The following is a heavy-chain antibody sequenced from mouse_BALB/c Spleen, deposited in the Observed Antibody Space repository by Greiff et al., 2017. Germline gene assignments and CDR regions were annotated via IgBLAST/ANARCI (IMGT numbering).Heavy chain of an antibody. Sequence: VQLQQPGAELVKPGASVKLSCKASGYTFTSYWMHWVKQRPGQGLEWIGEINPSNGRTNYNEKFKSKATLTVDKSSSTAYMQLSSLTSEDSAVYYCASPYYYGSSYWYFDVWGAGTTVTVSS. CDR2: INPSNGRT. J-gene: IGHJ1*01. V-gene: IGHV1S81*02. D-gene: IGHD1-1*01. CDR3: ASPYYYGSSYWYFDV. CDR1: GYTFTSYW.